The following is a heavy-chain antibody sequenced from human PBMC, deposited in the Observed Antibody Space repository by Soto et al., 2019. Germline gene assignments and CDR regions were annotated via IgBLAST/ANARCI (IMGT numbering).Heavy chain of an antibody. V-gene: IGHV4-30-4*01. CDR2: ISYSGT. J-gene: IGHJ6*02. CDR1: GGSITAGNYV. CDR3: ATRSATFFFYGMDV. Sequence: SETLSLTCTVSGGSITAGNYVLTWIRQSPGKGLEWIGYISYSGTYYNPSLKSRLTISIDTSKNQLSLQVTSVTAADTAVYYCATRSATFFFYGMDVWGQGTTVTVYS. D-gene: IGHD1-26*01.